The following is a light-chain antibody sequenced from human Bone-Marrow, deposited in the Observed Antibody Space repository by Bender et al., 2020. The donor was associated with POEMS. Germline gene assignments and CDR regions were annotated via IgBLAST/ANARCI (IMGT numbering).Light chain of an antibody. Sequence: QSALTQPASVSGSPGQSITISCTGTSSDVGAYNYVSWYQQHPGKAPKLMIYDVSNRPSGVSNRFSGSKSGNTASLTISGLQAEDEADYYCSSHTRSSTKVFGGGTKVTVL. CDR1: SSDVGAYNY. CDR2: DVS. V-gene: IGLV2-14*03. CDR3: SSHTRSSTKV. J-gene: IGLJ2*01.